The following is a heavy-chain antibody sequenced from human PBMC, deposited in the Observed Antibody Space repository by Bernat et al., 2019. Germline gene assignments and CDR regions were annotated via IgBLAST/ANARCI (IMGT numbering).Heavy chain of an antibody. CDR1: GFTF. CDR3: VEDRGHY. V-gene: IGHV3-23*01. J-gene: IGHJ4*02. CDR2: INSAGST. Sequence: EVQVLDSGGALVQPGGSLRLSCAASGFTFMGWVRQAPGKGLEWVSVINSAGSTFYAGSVKGRFTISRDNSRDTVYLQMNYLRTEDTAVYHCVEDRGHYWGQGTLVSVSS.